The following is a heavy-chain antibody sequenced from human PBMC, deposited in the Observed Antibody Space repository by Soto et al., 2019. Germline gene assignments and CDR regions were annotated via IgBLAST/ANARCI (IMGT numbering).Heavy chain of an antibody. J-gene: IGHJ6*03. CDR3: AKYSSSPTHYHYYYMDV. D-gene: IGHD6-6*01. CDR1: GFTFSSYG. Sequence: PGGSLRLSCAASGFTFSSYGMHWVRQAPGKGLEWVAVISYDGSNEYYADSVKGRFTISRDNSKNTLYLQMNSLRAEDTAVYYCAKYSSSPTHYHYYYMDVWGKGTTVTVSS. CDR2: ISYDGSNE. V-gene: IGHV3-30*18.